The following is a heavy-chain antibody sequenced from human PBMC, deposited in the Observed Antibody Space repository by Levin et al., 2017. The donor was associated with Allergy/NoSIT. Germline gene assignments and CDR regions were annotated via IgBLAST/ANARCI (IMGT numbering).Heavy chain of an antibody. V-gene: IGHV4-30-4*01. J-gene: IGHJ6*02. Sequence: SETLSLTCTVSGGSVSSADYYWSWLRQPPGKGLEWIGYIDYSGGTYYNPSLKSRVPISVDTSNNQFSPKVISVTAADTAVYYCARDGLEFQTHYQVGSLAHYSGMDVWGQGPTVTVSS. CDR3: ARDGLEFQTHYQVGSLAHYSGMDV. D-gene: IGHD1-26*01. CDR1: GGSVSSADYY. CDR2: IDYSGGT.